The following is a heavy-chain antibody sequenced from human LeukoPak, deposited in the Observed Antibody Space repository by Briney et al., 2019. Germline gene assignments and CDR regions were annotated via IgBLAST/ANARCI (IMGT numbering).Heavy chain of an antibody. J-gene: IGHJ4*02. CDR3: ARGNDVSFDY. V-gene: IGHV4-59*01. CDR2: IYYSGST. Sequence: TPSETLSLTCTVSGGSISSYYWSWIRQPPGKGLEWIGYIYYSGSTNYNPSLKSRVTISVDTSKNQFSLKLSSVTAADTAVYYCARGNDVSFDYWGQGTLVTVAS. D-gene: IGHD1-1*01. CDR1: GGSISSYY.